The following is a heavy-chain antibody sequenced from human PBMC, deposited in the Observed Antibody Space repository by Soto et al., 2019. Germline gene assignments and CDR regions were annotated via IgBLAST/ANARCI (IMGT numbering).Heavy chain of an antibody. Sequence: QVQLVQSGAEVKNPGSSVKVSCKTSGGTFNSYLLDWVRQAPGQGLEWMGGIIPAFGTAKYAQKFQGRVTITADKSTTTAYMELSTLTSEDTAVYYCARGLDQPPVGLYFDTWGQGTLVTVSS. CDR2: IIPAFGTA. J-gene: IGHJ4*02. CDR1: GGTFNSYL. CDR3: ARGLDQPPVGLYFDT. D-gene: IGHD2-2*01. V-gene: IGHV1-69*06.